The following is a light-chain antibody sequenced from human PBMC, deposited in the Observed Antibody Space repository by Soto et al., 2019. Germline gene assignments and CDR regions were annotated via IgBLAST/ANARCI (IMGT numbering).Light chain of an antibody. CDR2: GAS. CDR1: QSISIY. Sequence: DIQMTQSPSSLSSSVGDIVTITCRSSQSISIYLNWYQLKPGKAPNLLMYGASYLKSGVPTRFSGSGYGTGFTLTSRSLQPEDFAIYYFKETYCAREMMFGPGTRVEIK. V-gene: IGKV1-39*01. J-gene: IGKJ5*01. CDR3: KETYCAREMM.